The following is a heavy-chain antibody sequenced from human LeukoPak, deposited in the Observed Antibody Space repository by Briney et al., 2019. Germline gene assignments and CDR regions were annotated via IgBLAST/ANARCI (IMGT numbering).Heavy chain of an antibody. Sequence: GESLKISCKGSGYSFTSYWTGWVRQMPGKGLEWMGIIYPGDSDTRYSPSFQGQVTISADKSISTAYLQWSSLKASDTAMYYCARGYYYDSSGYLYDAFDIWGQGTMVTVSS. CDR2: IYPGDSDT. V-gene: IGHV5-51*01. J-gene: IGHJ3*02. CDR3: ARGYYYDSSGYLYDAFDI. CDR1: GYSFTSYW. D-gene: IGHD3-22*01.